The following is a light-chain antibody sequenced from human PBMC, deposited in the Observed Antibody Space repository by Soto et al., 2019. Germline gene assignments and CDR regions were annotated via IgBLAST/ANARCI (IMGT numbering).Light chain of an antibody. CDR3: QQYNKWPLT. CDR2: ATS. J-gene: IGKJ4*01. Sequence: EIVLTQSPGTLSLSPGERATLSCRASQSVSSRDLAWYQQKPGQAPRLLIYATSSRAAGIPDRFSGSGSGTDFTLTISRLESEDSAVYYCQQYNKWPLTFGGGTKVDVK. CDR1: QSVSSRD. V-gene: IGKV3-20*01.